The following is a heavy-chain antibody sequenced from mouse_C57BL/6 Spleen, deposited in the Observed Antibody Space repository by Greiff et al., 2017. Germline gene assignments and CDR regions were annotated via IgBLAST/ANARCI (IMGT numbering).Heavy chain of an antibody. V-gene: IGHV1-81*01. CDR3: ARNYYGNAMDY. Sequence: VQLQESGAELARPGASVKLSCKASGYTFTSYGISWVKQRTGQGLEWIGEIYPRSGNTYYNEKFKGKATLTADKSSSTAYMELRSLTSYDSAVYFCARNYYGNAMDYWGQGTSVTVSS. J-gene: IGHJ4*01. D-gene: IGHD1-1*01. CDR1: GYTFTSYG. CDR2: IYPRSGNT.